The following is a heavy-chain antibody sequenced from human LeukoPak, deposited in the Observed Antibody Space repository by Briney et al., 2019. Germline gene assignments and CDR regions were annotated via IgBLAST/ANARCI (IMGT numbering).Heavy chain of an antibody. CDR1: GYIFTDYA. J-gene: IGHJ6*03. CDR3: ARAIIFGELLQTHYYYYYMDV. V-gene: IGHV1-3*01. Sequence: ASVKVSCKASGYIFTDYAIHWLRQAPGQRPEWMGWMNGGNGNTKYSQKFQGRITLIRDTSAATAYMELSSLRSEDTAVYYCARAIIFGELLQTHYYYYYMDVWGKGTTVTISS. CDR2: MNGGNGNT. D-gene: IGHD3-10*02.